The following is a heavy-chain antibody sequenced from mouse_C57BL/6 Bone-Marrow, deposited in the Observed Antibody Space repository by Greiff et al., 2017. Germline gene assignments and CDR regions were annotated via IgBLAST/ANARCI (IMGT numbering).Heavy chain of an antibody. D-gene: IGHD1-1*01. CDR1: GYSFTDYN. CDR2: INPNYGTT. Sequence: EVQLQQSGPELVKPGASVKISCKASGYSFTDYNMNWVKQSNGKSLEWIGVINPNYGTTSYNQKFKGKATLTVDQSSSTAYMQLNSLTSEDSAVYYCARDSVVIYYYGSPWYFDVWGTGTTVTVSS. J-gene: IGHJ1*03. CDR3: ARDSVVIYYYGSPWYFDV. V-gene: IGHV1-39*01.